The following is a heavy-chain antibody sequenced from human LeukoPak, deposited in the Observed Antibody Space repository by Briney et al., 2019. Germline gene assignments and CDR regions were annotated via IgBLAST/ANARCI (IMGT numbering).Heavy chain of an antibody. Sequence: GSLRLSCAASGFTFSSYEMNWVRQAPGKGLEWVSYISSSGSTIYYADSVKGRFTISRDNAKNSLYLQMNSLRAEDTAVYYRARDRVRIQLWPTFDYWGQGTLVTVSS. D-gene: IGHD5-18*01. CDR3: ARDRVRIQLWPTFDY. CDR1: GFTFSSYE. J-gene: IGHJ4*02. V-gene: IGHV3-48*03. CDR2: ISSSGSTI.